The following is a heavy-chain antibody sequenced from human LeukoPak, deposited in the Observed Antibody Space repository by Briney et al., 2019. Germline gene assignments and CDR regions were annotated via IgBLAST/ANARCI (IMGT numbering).Heavy chain of an antibody. CDR2: ISGDGGST. CDR1: GFTCDDYA. Sequence: QPGGSLRLSCAASGFTCDDYAMHWVRQAPGKGLEWVSLISGDGGSTYYADSVKGRFTISRDNSKNSLYLQMNSLRTEDTALYYCAKVSYPTMIVVVIDYWGQGTLVTVSS. CDR3: AKVSYPTMIVVVIDY. J-gene: IGHJ4*02. D-gene: IGHD3-22*01. V-gene: IGHV3-43*02.